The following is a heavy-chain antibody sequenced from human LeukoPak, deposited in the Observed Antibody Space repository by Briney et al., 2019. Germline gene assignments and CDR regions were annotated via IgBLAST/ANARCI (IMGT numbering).Heavy chain of an antibody. CDR2: IHYTGIT. Sequence: PSETLSLTCSVSDDSLSANRYYWGWVRQPPGKGLEWIANIHYTGITQYNPSFDSRVTLSADTSKKHFSLKLTSMTAADTAVYYCTRGTDSSKIEDYWGRGISVTVSS. CDR1: DDSLSANRYY. V-gene: IGHV4-39*02. CDR3: TRGTDSSKIEDY. D-gene: IGHD1/OR15-1a*01. J-gene: IGHJ4*02.